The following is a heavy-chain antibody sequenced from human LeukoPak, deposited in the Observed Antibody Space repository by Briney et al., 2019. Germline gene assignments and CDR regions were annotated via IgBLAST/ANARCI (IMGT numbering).Heavy chain of an antibody. V-gene: IGHV3-30*18. CDR2: ISYDGSNK. D-gene: IGHD5-18*01. J-gene: IGHJ4*02. CDR1: GLTYRNYY. CDR3: AKDIGFRAMGLH. Sequence: PGGSLRLSCAASGLTYRNYYFSWVRQAPGKGLEWVAVISYDGSNKYYADSVKGRFTISRDNSKNTLYLQMNSLRAEDTAVYYCAKDIGFRAMGLHWGQGTLVTVSS.